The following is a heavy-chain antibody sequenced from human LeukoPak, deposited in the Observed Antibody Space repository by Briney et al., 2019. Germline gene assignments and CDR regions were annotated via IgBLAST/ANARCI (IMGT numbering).Heavy chain of an antibody. CDR1: GFTFNSHW. D-gene: IGHD6-13*01. V-gene: IGHV3-7*03. Sequence: PGGSLRLSCAASGFTFNSHWMSWVRQAPGKGLEWVANIRHDGSDKKYVDSVKGRFPISRDNAENLLFLQMNSLRAEDTAVYYCARRITIAAAGWGYGMDVWGQGTTVTVSS. J-gene: IGHJ6*02. CDR3: ARRITIAAAGWGYGMDV. CDR2: IRHDGSDK.